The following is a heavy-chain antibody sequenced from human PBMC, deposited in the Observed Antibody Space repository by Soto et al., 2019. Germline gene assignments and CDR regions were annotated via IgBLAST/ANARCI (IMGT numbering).Heavy chain of an antibody. Sequence: ASVKVSCKGSGYTFTSYAIHWVRQAPGQRLEWMGWINSGNGNPEYSQHFQGRVTITRDTSASTAYMELSSLRSEDTAVYYCRRGPILGVITFDYGGQGPLVTVPS. D-gene: IGHD3-3*01. CDR3: RRGPILGVITFDY. CDR2: INSGNGNP. V-gene: IGHV1-3*01. CDR1: GYTFTSYA. J-gene: IGHJ4*02.